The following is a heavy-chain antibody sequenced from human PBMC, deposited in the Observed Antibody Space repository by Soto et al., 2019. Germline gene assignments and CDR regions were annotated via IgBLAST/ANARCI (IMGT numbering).Heavy chain of an antibody. J-gene: IGHJ4*02. V-gene: IGHV1-3*01. CDR1: GYTFTSYA. CDR3: AGVITIVEVVSGDY. Sequence: QVQLVQSGAEVKKPGASVKVSCKASGYTFTSYAMHWVRQAPGQRLEWMGWINAGNGNTKYSQKFQGRVTITMDASASTAYMELSSLISEGTAVYYCAGVITIVEVVSGDYWGQGTLVTVSS. D-gene: IGHD3-3*01. CDR2: INAGNGNT.